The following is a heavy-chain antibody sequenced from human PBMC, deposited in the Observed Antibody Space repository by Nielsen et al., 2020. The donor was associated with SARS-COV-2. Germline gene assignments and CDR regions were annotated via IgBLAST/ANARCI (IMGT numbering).Heavy chain of an antibody. CDR2: IDPSDSYT. J-gene: IGHJ5*02. D-gene: IGHD1-7*01. V-gene: IGHV5-10-1*01. Sequence: GESLKISCKGSGYSFTSYWISWVRQMPGKGLEWMGRIDPSDSYTNYSPSFQGHVTISADKSISTAYLQWSSLKASDTAMYYCARTPGGGWNFNWFDPWGQGTLVTVSS. CDR1: GYSFTSYW. CDR3: ARTPGGGWNFNWFDP.